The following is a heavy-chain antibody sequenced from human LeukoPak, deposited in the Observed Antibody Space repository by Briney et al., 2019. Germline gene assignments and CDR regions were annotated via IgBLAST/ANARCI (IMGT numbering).Heavy chain of an antibody. D-gene: IGHD3-22*01. CDR2: IYSSGSA. CDR1: GGSIYSYY. J-gene: IGHJ4*02. V-gene: IGHV4-59*01. CDR3: ARGRANYDSTGYYY. Sequence: SETLSLTCSVSGGSIYSYYWTWIRQPPGKGLEWVGYIYSSGSAKYNPSLKSRVTITVDTSKNHFSLKLSSVTAADTALYFCARGRANYDSTGYYYWGQRILVTVSS.